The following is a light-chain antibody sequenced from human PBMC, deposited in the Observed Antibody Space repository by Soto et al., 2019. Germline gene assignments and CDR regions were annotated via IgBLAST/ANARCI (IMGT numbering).Light chain of an antibody. CDR3: QQYNNWPYT. CDR1: QSVSSN. CDR2: GAS. J-gene: IGKJ2*01. Sequence: EIVMTQSPATLSVSPGERAALSCRASQSVSSNFAWYHQKPGQAPRLLIYGASTRATGIPARFSGSGSGTEFTLTISSLQSEDFAVYYCQQYNNWPYTFGQGTKLEIK. V-gene: IGKV3-15*01.